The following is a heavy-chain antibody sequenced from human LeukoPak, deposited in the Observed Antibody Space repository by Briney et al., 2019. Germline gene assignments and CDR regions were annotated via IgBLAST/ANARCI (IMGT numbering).Heavy chain of an antibody. CDR1: GFTFSSYA. CDR2: ISYDGSNK. CDR3: ATGLYGSGSIADGMDV. D-gene: IGHD3-10*01. J-gene: IGHJ6*02. V-gene: IGHV3-30-3*01. Sequence: GGSLRLSCAASGFTFSSYAMHWVRQAPGKGLEWVAVISYDGSNKYYADSVKGRFTISRDNSKNTLYLQMNSLRAEDTAVYYCATGLYGSGSIADGMDVWGQGTTVTVSS.